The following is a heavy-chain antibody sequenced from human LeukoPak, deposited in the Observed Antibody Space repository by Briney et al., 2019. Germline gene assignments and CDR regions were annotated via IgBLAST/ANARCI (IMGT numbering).Heavy chain of an antibody. Sequence: GGSLRLSCAASGFTFSSYSMNWVRQAPGKGLEWVSSISSSSSYIYYGDSVKGRFTISRDNAKNSLYLQMNSLRAEDTAVYYCASEPYYYDSSGSYWGQGTLVTVSS. J-gene: IGHJ4*02. CDR2: ISSSSSYI. D-gene: IGHD3-22*01. CDR1: GFTFSSYS. V-gene: IGHV3-21*01. CDR3: ASEPYYYDSSGSY.